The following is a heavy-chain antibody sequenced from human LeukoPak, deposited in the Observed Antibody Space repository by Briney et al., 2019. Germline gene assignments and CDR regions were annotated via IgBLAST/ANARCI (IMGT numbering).Heavy chain of an antibody. CDR3: ARVGSSGGDLYYYYYYMDV. D-gene: IGHD6-19*01. J-gene: IGHJ6*03. V-gene: IGHV4-39*07. CDR2: IYHSGST. CDR1: GGSISSSSYY. Sequence: TSETLSLTCTVSGGSISSSSYYWGWIRQPPGKGLEWIGEIYHSGSTNYNPSLKSRVTISVDKSKNQFSLKLSSVTAADTAVYYCARVGSSGGDLYYYYYYMDVWGKGTTVTVSS.